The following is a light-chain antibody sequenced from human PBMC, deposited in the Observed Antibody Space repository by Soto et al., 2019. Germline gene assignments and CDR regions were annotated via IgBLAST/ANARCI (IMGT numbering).Light chain of an antibody. V-gene: IGLV2-14*03. J-gene: IGLJ1*01. Sequence: QSALTQPASVSGSPGQSITISCTGTSSDVGGYNYVSWYQQHPGKAPKLMIYDVTNRPSGVSDRFSGSKSGYTASLTISGLQAEDEADYYCSPYIPSSPSLLATGPK. CDR3: SPYIPSSPSL. CDR2: DVT. CDR1: SSDVGGYNY.